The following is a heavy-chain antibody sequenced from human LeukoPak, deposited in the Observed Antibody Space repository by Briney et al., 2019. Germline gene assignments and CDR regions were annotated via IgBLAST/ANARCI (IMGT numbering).Heavy chain of an antibody. CDR3: ASNLVVVAAN. V-gene: IGHV3-30-3*01. CDR1: GFTFSSYA. J-gene: IGHJ4*02. CDR2: ISYDGSNK. Sequence: GRSLRLSCAASGFTFSSYAMHWVRQAPGKGLEWVAVISYDGSNKYYADSVKGRFTISRDNSKNTLYLQMSSLRAEDTAVYYCASNLVVVAANWGQGTLVTVSS. D-gene: IGHD2-15*01.